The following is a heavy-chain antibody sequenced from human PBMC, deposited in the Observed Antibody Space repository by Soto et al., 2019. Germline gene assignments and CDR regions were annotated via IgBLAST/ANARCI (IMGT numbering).Heavy chain of an antibody. CDR1: GFTFSSYA. V-gene: IGHV3-23*01. Sequence: PGGSLRLSCAASGFTFSSYAMSWVRQAPGKGLEWVSAISGSGGSTYYADSVKGRFTISRDNSKNTLYPQMNSLRAEDTAVYYCAKVTTMIVVLNYFDYWGQRTLVTVSS. CDR2: ISGSGGST. CDR3: AKVTTMIVVLNYFDY. J-gene: IGHJ4*02. D-gene: IGHD3-22*01.